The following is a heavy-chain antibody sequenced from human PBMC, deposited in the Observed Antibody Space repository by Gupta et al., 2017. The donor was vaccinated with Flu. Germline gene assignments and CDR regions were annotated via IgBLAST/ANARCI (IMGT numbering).Heavy chain of an antibody. D-gene: IGHD1-26*01. CDR3: ARDSGKGGSDDY. CDR1: GFTFGSYS. V-gene: IGHV3-48*02. Sequence: EVQLVESGGGLVQPGGSLRLSCAASGFTFGSYSMTWTRQAPGRGLEWLSYISGRSDRIYYSDSVKGRFTISRDNARATLYLQMDSLRDEDTAIYYCARDSGKGGSDDYWGQGTLVTVSS. CDR2: ISGRSDRI. J-gene: IGHJ4*02.